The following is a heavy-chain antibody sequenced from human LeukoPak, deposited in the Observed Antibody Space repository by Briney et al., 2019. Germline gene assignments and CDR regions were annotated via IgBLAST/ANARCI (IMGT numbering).Heavy chain of an antibody. Sequence: SETLSLTCTVSGGSISSSSYYWGWIRQPPGKGLEWIGSIYHSGSTYYNPSLKSRVTISVDTSKNQFSLKLSSVTAADTAVYYCARDRTRDYFDYWGQGTLVTVSS. CDR2: IYHSGST. J-gene: IGHJ4*02. CDR1: GGSISSSSYY. CDR3: ARDRTRDYFDY. V-gene: IGHV4-39*07. D-gene: IGHD3/OR15-3a*01.